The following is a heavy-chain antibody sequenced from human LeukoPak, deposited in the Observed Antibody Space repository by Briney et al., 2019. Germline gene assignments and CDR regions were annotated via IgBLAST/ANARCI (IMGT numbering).Heavy chain of an antibody. D-gene: IGHD3-22*01. V-gene: IGHV3-7*04. CDR1: GFTFSSYA. CDR2: IKQDGSEK. CDR3: ARGRPPSGYSPYYFDY. J-gene: IGHJ4*02. Sequence: GGSPRLSCAASGFTFSSYAMSWVRQAPGKGLEWVANIKQDGSEKYYVDSLKGRFTVSRDNAKNSLYLQMNSLRAEDTAVYYCARGRPPSGYSPYYFDYWGQGTLVTVSS.